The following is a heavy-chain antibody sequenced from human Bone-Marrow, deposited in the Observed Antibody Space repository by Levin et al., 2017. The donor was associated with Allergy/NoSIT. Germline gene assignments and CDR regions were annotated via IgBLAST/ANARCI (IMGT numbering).Heavy chain of an antibody. CDR2: ISYDGNDK. V-gene: IGHV3-30*03. CDR1: GFIFSGYG. J-gene: IGHJ6*03. Sequence: GESLKISCATSGFIFSGYGMHWVRQAPGKGLEWVGIISYDGNDKKFADSVRGRFTISRDTSKNTVYLQMNSLREEDTAVYYCARDGGYCGGDCYPYYYFYMDVWGKGTTVTVSS. D-gene: IGHD2-21*02. CDR3: ARDGGYCGGDCYPYYYFYMDV.